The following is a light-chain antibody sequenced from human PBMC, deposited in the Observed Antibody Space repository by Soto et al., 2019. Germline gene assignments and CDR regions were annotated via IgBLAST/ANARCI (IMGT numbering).Light chain of an antibody. V-gene: IGKV3-20*01. CDR3: QQYGSSLFT. Sequence: EIVMTQSPATLSVSPGEIATLSCRASQSVSIDLAWYQQKPGQAPRLLIYGASSRATGIPDRFSGSGSGTDFTLTISRLEPEDFAVYYCQQYGSSLFTFGPGTKVDIK. CDR2: GAS. CDR1: QSVSID. J-gene: IGKJ3*01.